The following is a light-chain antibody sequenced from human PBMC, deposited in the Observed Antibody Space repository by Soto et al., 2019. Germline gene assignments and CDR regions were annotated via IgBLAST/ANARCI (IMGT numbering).Light chain of an antibody. CDR3: QSADSSGTVEV. Sequence: SYELTQPPSTSVSPGQTARITCSGDALPKQYVYWYQQKPGQAPVLVIYKDSERPSGIPERFSGSSSGTTVTLTISGVQAEDEADYYCQSADSSGTVEVFGGGTKVTLL. CDR2: KDS. CDR1: ALPKQY. J-gene: IGLJ2*01. V-gene: IGLV3-25*03.